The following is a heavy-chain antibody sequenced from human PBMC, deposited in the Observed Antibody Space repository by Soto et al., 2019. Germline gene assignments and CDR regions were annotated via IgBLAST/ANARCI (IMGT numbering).Heavy chain of an antibody. D-gene: IGHD1-26*01. V-gene: IGHV4-4*07. CDR1: GASITTYY. Sequence: SETLSLTCTVSGASITTYYWNWIRQPAGKGMEWIGRMYHSGITNNNPSLNSRVTMSVDTSKSQFSLKLTSVTAADTAVYYCARDTSYSGSYEGALYYYYYGMDVWGQGTTVTVSS. CDR2: MYHSGIT. J-gene: IGHJ6*02. CDR3: ARDTSYSGSYEGALYYYYYGMDV.